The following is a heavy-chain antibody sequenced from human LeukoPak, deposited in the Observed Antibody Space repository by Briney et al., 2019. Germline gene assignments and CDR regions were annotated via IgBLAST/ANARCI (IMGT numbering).Heavy chain of an antibody. CDR2: IRSSSSTI. CDR3: ARAKRNGFDI. V-gene: IGHV3-48*01. Sequence: GGSLRLSCEASGFTFSNYSMNWVRQAPGKGLEWVSYIRSSSSTIYYADCVKGRFTISRDNAKNSLYLQMNSLRAEDTAVYYCARAKRNGFDIWGQGTMVTVSS. J-gene: IGHJ3*02. CDR1: GFTFSNYS.